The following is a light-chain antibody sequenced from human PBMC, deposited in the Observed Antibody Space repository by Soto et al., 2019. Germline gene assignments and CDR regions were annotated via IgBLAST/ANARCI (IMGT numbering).Light chain of an antibody. CDR3: IMYSTYPWT. V-gene: IGKV1-17*01. CDR1: QGISND. Sequence: DIQMTQSPSSLSASVGDRVTITCRASQGISNDLDWYQQKPAKAPERLIYEASSLQSGVPSRFSGSGSGTEFTLTITSLQAEDFSNYYCIMYSTYPWTFRQGTKVEIQ. J-gene: IGKJ1*01. CDR2: EAS.